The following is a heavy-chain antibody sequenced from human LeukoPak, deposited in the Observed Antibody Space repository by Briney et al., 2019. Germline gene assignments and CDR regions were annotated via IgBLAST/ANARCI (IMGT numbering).Heavy chain of an antibody. CDR2: IYYSGST. CDR3: ARVESNWFDP. Sequence: SSQTLSLTCTVSGGSISSYYWSWIRQPPGKGLEWIGYIYYSGSTNYNPSLKSRVTISVDTSKNQFSLKLSSVTAADTAVYYCARVESNWFDPWGQGTLVTVSS. CDR1: GGSISSYY. V-gene: IGHV4-59*01. J-gene: IGHJ5*02.